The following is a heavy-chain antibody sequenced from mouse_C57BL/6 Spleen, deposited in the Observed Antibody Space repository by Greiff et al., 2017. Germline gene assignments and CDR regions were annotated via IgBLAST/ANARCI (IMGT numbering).Heavy chain of an antibody. CDR3: ARAVINGGVAGDYYAMDY. CDR1: GYTFTSYG. V-gene: IGHV1-81*01. Sequence: QVQLQQSGAELARPRASVKLSCKASGYTFTSYGISWVKQRTGQGLEWIGEIYPRSGNTYYNEKFKGKATLTADKSSSTAYMELRSLTSEDSAVYFCARAVINGGVAGDYYAMDYWGQGTSVTVSS. D-gene: IGHD1-1*01. J-gene: IGHJ4*01. CDR2: IYPRSGNT.